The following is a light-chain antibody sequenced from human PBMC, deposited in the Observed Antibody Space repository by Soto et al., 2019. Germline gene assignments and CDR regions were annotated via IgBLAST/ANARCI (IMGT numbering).Light chain of an antibody. Sequence: QPVLTQPASVSGSPGQSITISCTGTSSDVGSYNLVSWYQQHPGKAPKLIFYEDSKRPSGVSNFFSASKSGNTASLTISGLQAEDEADYYCCSYAGSSTWVFGGGTKLTVL. CDR1: SSDVGSYNL. CDR3: CSYAGSSTWV. V-gene: IGLV2-23*01. CDR2: EDS. J-gene: IGLJ3*02.